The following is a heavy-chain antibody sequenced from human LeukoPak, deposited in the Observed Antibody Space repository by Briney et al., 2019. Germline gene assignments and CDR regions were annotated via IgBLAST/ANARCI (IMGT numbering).Heavy chain of an antibody. Sequence: SETLSLTCAVYGGSFSGYYWSWIRQPPGKGLEWIGEINHSGSTNYNPSLKSRVTISVDTSKNQFSLKLSSVTAADTAVYYCARGGDLLGYCYMDVWGKGTTVTVSS. J-gene: IGHJ6*03. CDR3: ARGGDLLGYCYMDV. D-gene: IGHD1-26*01. CDR1: GGSFSGYY. CDR2: INHSGST. V-gene: IGHV4-34*01.